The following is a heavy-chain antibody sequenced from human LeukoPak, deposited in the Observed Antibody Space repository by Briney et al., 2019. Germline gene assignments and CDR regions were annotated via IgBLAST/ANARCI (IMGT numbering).Heavy chain of an antibody. CDR1: DDSISSYY. CDR2: IYNSGST. CDR3: ARDKGPYWYFDL. J-gene: IGHJ2*01. V-gene: IGHV4-59*01. Sequence: PSETLSLTCTVSDDSISSYYCNWIRQPPGKGLEWIGNIYNSGSTDYNPSLKSRVTISVNLSKNQISLNLSSVTAADTAVYYCARDKGPYWYFDLWGRGTLVTVSS.